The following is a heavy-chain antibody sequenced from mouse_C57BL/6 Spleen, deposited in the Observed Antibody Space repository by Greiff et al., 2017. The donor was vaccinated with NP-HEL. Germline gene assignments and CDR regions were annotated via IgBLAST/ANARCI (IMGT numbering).Heavy chain of an antibody. J-gene: IGHJ4*01. CDR2: IYPGVGAP. Sequence: VPLQQSGPELVKPGASVKISCKASCYAFRSSWLTWVQPRPGPGLAWIGRIYPGVGAPNYNGKFKGKATLTADKSSSTAYMQLSSLTSEDSAVFDCGRAGHGRDNEMEDGGKGSTVTVST. D-gene: IGHD3-3*01. CDR3: GRAGHGRDNEMED. V-gene: IGHV1-82*01. CDR1: CYAFRSSW.